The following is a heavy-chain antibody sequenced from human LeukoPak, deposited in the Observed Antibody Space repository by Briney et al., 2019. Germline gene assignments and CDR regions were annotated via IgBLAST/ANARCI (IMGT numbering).Heavy chain of an antibody. J-gene: IGHJ4*02. CDR3: AKDLTDYGDYVRIDY. D-gene: IGHD4-17*01. CDR2: ISYDGSNK. V-gene: IGHV3-30*18. Sequence: GGSLRLSCAASGFTFSSYGMHWVRQAPGKGLEWVAVISYDGSNKYYADSVKGRFTIPRDNSKNTLYLQMNSLRAEDTAVYYCAKDLTDYGDYVRIDYWGQGTLVTVSS. CDR1: GFTFSSYG.